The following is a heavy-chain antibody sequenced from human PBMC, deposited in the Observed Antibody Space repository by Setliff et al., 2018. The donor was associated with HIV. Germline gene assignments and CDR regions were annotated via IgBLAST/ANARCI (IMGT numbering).Heavy chain of an antibody. CDR1: HGSISSISHY. CDR2: IYYSGRT. J-gene: IGHJ4*02. Sequence: ETLSLTCIFSHGSISSISHYWGWVRQSPGRRLEWMGSIYYSGRTYYNPSRKSRLTMSVDKARNQFSLNLSSVTAADTAVFYCAGLRVEACMVYYFEYWGQGTLVTVSS. D-gene: IGHD3-10*01. CDR3: AGLRVEACMVYYFEY. V-gene: IGHV4-39*07.